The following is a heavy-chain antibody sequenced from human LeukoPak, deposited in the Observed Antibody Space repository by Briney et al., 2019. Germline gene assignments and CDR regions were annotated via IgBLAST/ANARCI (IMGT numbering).Heavy chain of an antibody. Sequence: PGGSLRLSCAASGFTFSSYAMSWVRQAPGKGLEWVASINHNGNVNYYVDSVMGRFTISRDNAKNSLYLQMSNLRAEDTAVYFCARGGGLDVWGQGATVTVSS. CDR2: INHNGNVN. CDR3: ARGGGLDV. J-gene: IGHJ6*02. D-gene: IGHD3-16*01. V-gene: IGHV3-7*03. CDR1: GFTFSSYA.